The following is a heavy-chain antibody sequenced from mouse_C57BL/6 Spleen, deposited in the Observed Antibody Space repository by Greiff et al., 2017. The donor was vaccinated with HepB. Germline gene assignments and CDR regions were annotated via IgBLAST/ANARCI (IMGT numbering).Heavy chain of an antibody. CDR3: ARDGVYYGNYDAMDY. CDR2: ISDGGSYT. CDR1: GFTFSSYA. V-gene: IGHV5-4*01. J-gene: IGHJ4*01. Sequence: EVQLQESGGGLVKPGGSLKLSCAASGFTFSSYAMSWVRQTPEKRLEWVATISDGGSYTYYPDNVKGRFTISRDNAKNNLYLQMSHLKSEDTAMYYCARDGVYYGNYDAMDYWGQGTSVTVSS. D-gene: IGHD2-1*01.